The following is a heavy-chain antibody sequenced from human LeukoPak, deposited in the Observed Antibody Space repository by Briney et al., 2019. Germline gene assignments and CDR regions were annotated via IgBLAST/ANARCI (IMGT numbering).Heavy chain of an antibody. Sequence: SETLSLTCTVSGGSISSYYWSWIRQPPGKGLEWIGYIYYSGSTNYNPSLKSRVTISVDTSKNQFSLKLSSVTAADTAVYYCARSFQSYYDFWSGYYPSYYYGMDVWAKGPRSPSP. CDR3: ARSFQSYYDFWSGYYPSYYYGMDV. CDR1: GGSISSYY. CDR2: IYYSGST. V-gene: IGHV4-59*01. D-gene: IGHD3-3*01. J-gene: IGHJ6*02.